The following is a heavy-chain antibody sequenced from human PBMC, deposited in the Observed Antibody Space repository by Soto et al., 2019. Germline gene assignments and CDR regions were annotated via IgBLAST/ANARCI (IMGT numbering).Heavy chain of an antibody. Sequence: EVQLVESGGDLVKPGGSLRLSCAASEFTFANAWISWVRQAPGKGLEWVGRIKSKADGGTTDYAAPVKGRFTISRDESHNTLYLQMNSLKTEDTAVYYCTSLYYGHWGQGTLVTVSS. J-gene: IGHJ4*02. CDR1: EFTFANAW. V-gene: IGHV3-15*01. D-gene: IGHD4-17*01. CDR2: IKSKADGGTT. CDR3: TSLYYGH.